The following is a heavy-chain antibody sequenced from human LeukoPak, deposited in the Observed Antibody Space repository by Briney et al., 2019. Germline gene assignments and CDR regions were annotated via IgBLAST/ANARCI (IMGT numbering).Heavy chain of an antibody. Sequence: PSETLSLMCTVSGGSISSYYWNWIRQPAGRGLEWIGRIYTSGTTNYNPSPKSRVTISVDTSKNQFSLKLSSVTAADTAVYYCARDDPGRDYYGSGSYPYYFDYWGQGTLVTVSS. V-gene: IGHV4-4*07. J-gene: IGHJ4*02. CDR1: GGSISSYY. CDR2: IYTSGTT. CDR3: ARDDPGRDYYGSGSYPYYFDY. D-gene: IGHD3-10*01.